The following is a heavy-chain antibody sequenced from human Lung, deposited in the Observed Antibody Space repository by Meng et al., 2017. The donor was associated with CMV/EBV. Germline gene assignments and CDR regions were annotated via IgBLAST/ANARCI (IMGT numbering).Heavy chain of an antibody. D-gene: IGHD2-2*01. CDR1: GGSFTNYY. CDR2: IDHSGST. J-gene: IGHJ6*02. V-gene: IGHV4-34*01. CDR3: ARLFRGGYCSTTSCPYGLYX. Sequence: SXTXSLXCAVYGGSFTNYYWNWIRQPPGKGLEWIGEIDHSGSTNYNPSLKSRVTISVDTSTKRFSLKLSSVTAADTAVYYCARLFRGGYCSTTSCPYGLYXWGQXTTVT.